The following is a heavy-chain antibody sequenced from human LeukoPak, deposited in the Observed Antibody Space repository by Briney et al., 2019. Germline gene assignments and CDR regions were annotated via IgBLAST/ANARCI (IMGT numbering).Heavy chain of an antibody. J-gene: IGHJ4*02. Sequence: GRSLRLSCAASGFTFDDYAMHWVRQAPGKGLEWVSGISWNSGSIDYADSVKGRFTISRDNAKNSLYLQMNSLRAEDAALYYCAKDQGYFEGFDYWGQGTLVTVSS. D-gene: IGHD1-26*01. V-gene: IGHV3-9*01. CDR3: AKDQGYFEGFDY. CDR1: GFTFDDYA. CDR2: ISWNSGSI.